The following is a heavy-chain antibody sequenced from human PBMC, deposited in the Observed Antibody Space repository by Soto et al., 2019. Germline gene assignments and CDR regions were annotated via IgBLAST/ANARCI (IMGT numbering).Heavy chain of an antibody. CDR1: GFSFNTYW. D-gene: IGHD3-10*01. CDR3: VGSRGWIVDY. J-gene: IGHJ4*01. CDR2: IKQEGGEN. V-gene: IGHV3-7*03. Sequence: GGSLRLSCAASGFSFNTYWMNWVRQAPGKGLEWVANIKQEGGENYYADSVQGRFTISRDDAKNLVYLQINSLRAEDTAVYYCVGSRGWIVDYWGRGSLVTVSS.